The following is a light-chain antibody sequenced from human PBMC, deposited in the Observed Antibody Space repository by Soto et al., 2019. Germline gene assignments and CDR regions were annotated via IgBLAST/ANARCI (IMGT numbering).Light chain of an antibody. CDR1: QSVISTY. V-gene: IGKV3-20*01. CDR2: GAS. J-gene: IGKJ5*01. Sequence: EIVLTQSPGTLSLSPGERATLSCRASQSVISTYLAWYQQKPGQAPRLLIYGASIRATGIPARFSGSGSGTDFTLTISSLQAEDVAVYYCQQYDTTPITFGQGTRLEIK. CDR3: QQYDTTPIT.